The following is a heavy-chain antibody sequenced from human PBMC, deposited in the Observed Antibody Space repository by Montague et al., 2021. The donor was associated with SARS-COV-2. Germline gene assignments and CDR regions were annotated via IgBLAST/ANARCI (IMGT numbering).Heavy chain of an antibody. CDR3: ARLGDGVVPSPILGVGPYYSYYYMDV. V-gene: IGHV4-34*01. CDR2: VHHGGST. Sequence: TLSLTCAVHGGSFSTYSWNWIRQPPGKGLEWIGEVHHGGSTNYNPSLKSRVTISADTSKNQFSLKLTSVAAADTAVYYCARLGDGVVPSPILGVGPYYSYYYMDVWGKGTAVTVSS. J-gene: IGHJ6*03. D-gene: IGHD3-10*01. CDR1: GGSFSTYS.